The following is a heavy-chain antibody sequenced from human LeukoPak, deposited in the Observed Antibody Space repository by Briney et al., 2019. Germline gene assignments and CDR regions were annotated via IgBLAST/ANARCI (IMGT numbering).Heavy chain of an antibody. V-gene: IGHV3-7*01. J-gene: IGHJ4*02. CDR3: AREGYSSNWYYFDY. D-gene: IGHD6-13*01. CDR1: GFTFSSYW. CDR2: IKQDGSEK. Sequence: GGSLRLSCAASGFTFSSYWMSWVRQAPGKGLEWVANIKQDGSEKYYVDSVKGRFTISRDNAKNSLYLQMNSLRAEDTAVYYCAREGYSSNWYYFDYWGQGTLVTVSS.